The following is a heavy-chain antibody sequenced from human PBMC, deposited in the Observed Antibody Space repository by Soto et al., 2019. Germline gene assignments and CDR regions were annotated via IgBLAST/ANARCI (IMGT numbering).Heavy chain of an antibody. CDR2: ISKSGTTK. CDR3: ARVGNTALPY. V-gene: IGHV3-48*03. D-gene: IGHD7-27*01. Sequence: PGGSLRLSCVASGFMFSGYEMNWVRQAPGKGLEWVAYISKSGTTKYYADSVKGRFTISRDTAKNTIYLQMNSLRVDDTAVYYYARVGNTALPYWGQGTLVTVSS. J-gene: IGHJ1*01. CDR1: GFMFSGYE.